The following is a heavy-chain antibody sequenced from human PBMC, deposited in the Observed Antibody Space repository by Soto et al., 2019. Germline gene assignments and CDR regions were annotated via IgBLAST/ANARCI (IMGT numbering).Heavy chain of an antibody. CDR3: ARGLYDVFWSGYYY. Sequence: QVQLVESGGGVVQPGRSLRLSCAASGFTFSSYAMHWVRQAPGKGLEWVAVISYDGRNKYYADSVKGRFTISRDNSKNTLYLQMNSLRAEDTDVYYCARGLYDVFWSGYYYWGQGTRVTVSS. CDR2: ISYDGRNK. V-gene: IGHV3-30*04. D-gene: IGHD3-3*01. CDR1: GFTFSSYA. J-gene: IGHJ4*02.